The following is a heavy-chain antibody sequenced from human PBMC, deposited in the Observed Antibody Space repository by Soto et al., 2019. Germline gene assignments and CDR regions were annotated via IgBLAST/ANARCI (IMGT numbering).Heavy chain of an antibody. CDR3: ATMATFGSLNWFDA. D-gene: IGHD3-10*01. Sequence: SVKVSCKASGYTFTNNDFSSLRQATGQGVEGMGWMNPGSGDTGYAQKFQGRVTMTRDIFIATAYMEMSSLRSDDTAIYYCATMATFGSLNWFDAWGQGTLVTVSS. CDR1: GYTFTNND. V-gene: IGHV1-8*01. J-gene: IGHJ5*02. CDR2: MNPGSGDT.